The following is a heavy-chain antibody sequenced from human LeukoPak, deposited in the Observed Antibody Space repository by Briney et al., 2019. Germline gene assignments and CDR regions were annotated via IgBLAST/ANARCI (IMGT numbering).Heavy chain of an antibody. Sequence: SETLSLTCTVSGGSISSYYWSWIRQPPGKGLEWIGYIYYSGSTNYNPSLKSRVTISVDTSKNQFSLKLSSVTAADTAVYYCARYYGDKHAFDIWGQGTMVTVSS. J-gene: IGHJ3*02. V-gene: IGHV4-59*08. CDR3: ARYYGDKHAFDI. CDR1: GGSISSYY. D-gene: IGHD4-17*01. CDR2: IYYSGST.